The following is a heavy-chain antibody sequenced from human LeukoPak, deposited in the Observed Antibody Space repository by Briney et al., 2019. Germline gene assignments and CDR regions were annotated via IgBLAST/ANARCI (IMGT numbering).Heavy chain of an antibody. Sequence: GGSLRLSCAASGFTFSRYWMHWVRHAPGKGLVWVSRINSDGSSTSYADSVKGRLTISRDNAKNTLYLQMNSLRAEDTAVYYCARDDGSGWYGYWGQGTLVTVSS. V-gene: IGHV3-74*01. CDR2: INSDGSST. CDR3: ARDDGSGWYGY. D-gene: IGHD6-19*01. CDR1: GFTFSRYW. J-gene: IGHJ4*02.